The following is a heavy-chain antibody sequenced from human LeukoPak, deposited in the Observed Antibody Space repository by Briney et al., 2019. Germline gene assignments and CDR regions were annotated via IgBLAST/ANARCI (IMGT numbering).Heavy chain of an antibody. CDR3: ARTGYSSSWHY. CDR1: GGSISSYY. CDR2: IYYSGST. Sequence: PSETLSLTCTVSGGSISSYYWSWIRQPPGKGLEWIGYIYYSGSTNYNPSLKSRVTISVDTSKNQFSLKLSSVTAADTAVYYCARTGYSSSWHYWGQGTLVIVSS. J-gene: IGHJ4*02. V-gene: IGHV4-59*01. D-gene: IGHD6-13*01.